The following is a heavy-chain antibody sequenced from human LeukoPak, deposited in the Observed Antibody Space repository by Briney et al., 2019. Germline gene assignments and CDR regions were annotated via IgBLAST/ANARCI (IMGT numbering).Heavy chain of an antibody. J-gene: IGHJ4*02. CDR2: IYYSGST. CDR3: ARLSPGAIVGADFDY. D-gene: IGHD1-26*01. V-gene: IGHV4-59*08. Sequence: PSETLSLTCTVSAGSISSYYWTWIRQPPGKGLEWIGYIYYSGSTYYNPSLKSRVTISVDTSKNQFSLKLSSVTAADTAVYYCARLSPGAIVGADFDYWGQGTLVTVSS. CDR1: AGSISSYY.